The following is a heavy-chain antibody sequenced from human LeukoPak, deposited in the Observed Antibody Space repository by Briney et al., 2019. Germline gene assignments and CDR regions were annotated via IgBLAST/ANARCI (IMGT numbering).Heavy chain of an antibody. D-gene: IGHD1-26*01. CDR3: ARVWEGRGHPAVHWYFDP. V-gene: IGHV4-39*07. CDR1: GGSISSSSYY. J-gene: IGHJ2*01. Sequence: PSETLSLTCTVSGGSISSSSYYWGWIRQPPGKGLEWIGSIYYSGSTYYNPSLKSRVTISVDTSKNQFSLKLSSVTAADTAVYYCARVWEGRGHPAVHWYFDPWGRGTLVTVSS. CDR2: IYYSGST.